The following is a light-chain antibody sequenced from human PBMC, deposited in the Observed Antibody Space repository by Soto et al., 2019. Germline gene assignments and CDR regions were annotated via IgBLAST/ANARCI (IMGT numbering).Light chain of an antibody. CDR2: EVS. CDR1: SSDVGGYNS. J-gene: IGLJ1*01. V-gene: IGLV2-14*01. Sequence: QSVLTQPASVSGSPGQSITISCTGTSSDVGGYNSVSWYQHHPGKAPKLMIYEVSNRPSGVSDRFSGSKSGNTASLTISVLQAEDEADYYCSSYTTSTGLEYVFGTGTKVTVL. CDR3: SSYTTSTGLEYV.